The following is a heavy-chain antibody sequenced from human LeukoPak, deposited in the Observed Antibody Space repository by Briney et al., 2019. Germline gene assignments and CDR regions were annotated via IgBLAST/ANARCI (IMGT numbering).Heavy chain of an antibody. CDR1: GFTFSSYS. CDR3: ASGAVCDYELYFDY. V-gene: IGHV3-21*01. D-gene: IGHD4-17*01. Sequence: GGSLRLSCAASGFTFSSYSMNSVRQAPGKGLEWVSSISSSSSYIYYADSVKGRFTISRDNAKNSLYLQMNSLRAEDTAVYYCASGAVCDYELYFDYWGQGTLVTVSS. J-gene: IGHJ4*02. CDR2: ISSSSSYI.